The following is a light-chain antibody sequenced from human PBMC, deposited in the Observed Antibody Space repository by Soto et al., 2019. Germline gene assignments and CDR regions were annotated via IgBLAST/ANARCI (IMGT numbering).Light chain of an antibody. CDR2: DTS. Sequence: EIVVTQSPATLSVSPGERVTLSCRASQSVSSSLAWYQQRPGQAPRLLIYDTSTRAAGIAARFSGSGSGTEFTLTISSLQSEDSAVYYCQQYVNWPPGAFGQGTTVEIK. CDR3: QQYVNWPPGA. V-gene: IGKV3-15*01. J-gene: IGKJ1*01. CDR1: QSVSSS.